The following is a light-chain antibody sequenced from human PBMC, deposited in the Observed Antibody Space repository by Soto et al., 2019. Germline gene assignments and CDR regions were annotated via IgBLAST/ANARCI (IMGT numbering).Light chain of an antibody. J-gene: IGLJ1*01. V-gene: IGLV2-14*01. Sequence: QSVLTQPASVSGSPGQSITVSCTGTSSDVGGYKYASWYQHHPGRAPKLMIYEVNNRPSGVSHRFSGSKSGNTASLTISGLQPEDEADYYCSSYTTSSTLVFGTGTKVTVL. CDR3: SSYTTSSTLV. CDR1: SSDVGGYKY. CDR2: EVN.